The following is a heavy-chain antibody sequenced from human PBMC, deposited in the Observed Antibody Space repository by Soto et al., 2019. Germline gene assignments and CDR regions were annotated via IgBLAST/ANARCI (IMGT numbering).Heavy chain of an antibody. CDR2: IYYTGST. D-gene: IGHD4-17*01. CDR3: ARQEYGDYVFLDY. CDR1: GVSIRNDVYY. J-gene: IGHJ4*02. V-gene: IGHV4-31*03. Sequence: QVQLQESGPGLVKPSQTLSLTCTVSGVSIRNDVYYWTWIRQYPGKGLEWVGYIYYTGSTYYNPSLTSRVMMSVDTSKNQFSLKLSSVTAADTAVYYCARQEYGDYVFLDYWGQGTLVTVSS.